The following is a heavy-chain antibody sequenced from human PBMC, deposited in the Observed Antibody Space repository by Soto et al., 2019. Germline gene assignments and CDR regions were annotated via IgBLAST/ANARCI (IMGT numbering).Heavy chain of an antibody. J-gene: IGHJ3*02. D-gene: IGHD3-22*01. Sequence: SVKVSCKASGGTFSSYAISWVRQAPGQGLEWMGGIIPIFGTANYAQKFQGRVTITADESTSTAYMELSSLRSEDTAVYYCARGTYYYDSSGYIAAFDIWGQGTMVPVSS. V-gene: IGHV1-69*13. CDR1: GGTFSSYA. CDR3: ARGTYYYDSSGYIAAFDI. CDR2: IIPIFGTA.